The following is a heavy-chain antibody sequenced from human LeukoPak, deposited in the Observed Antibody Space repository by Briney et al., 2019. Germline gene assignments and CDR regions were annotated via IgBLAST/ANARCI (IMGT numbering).Heavy chain of an antibody. J-gene: IGHJ4*02. Sequence: GASVKVSCKASGYTFTSYGISWVRQAPGQGLEGMGWISAYKGNTNYAQKLQGRVTMTTDTSTSTGYMELRSLRSDDTAVYYCAREDWYSSGWYGYWGQGTLVTVSS. CDR3: AREDWYSSGWYGY. V-gene: IGHV1-18*01. CDR2: ISAYKGNT. D-gene: IGHD6-19*01. CDR1: GYTFTSYG.